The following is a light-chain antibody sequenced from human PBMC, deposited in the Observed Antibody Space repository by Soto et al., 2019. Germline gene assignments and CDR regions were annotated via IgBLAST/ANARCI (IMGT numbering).Light chain of an antibody. CDR2: WAS. V-gene: IGKV4-1*01. J-gene: IGKJ5*01. CDR3: KPSYSLPPK. CDR1: KSVVHTSTNKNY. Sequence: DSVMTQSPESLAASLRSRATINCWSSKSVVHTSTNKNYFAWYKQKTGQHTRLLISWASSRESGVTDRFSGSGSGTDFTLTLSSLKAEEGSVYYCKPSYSLPPKVGQGTRLEIK.